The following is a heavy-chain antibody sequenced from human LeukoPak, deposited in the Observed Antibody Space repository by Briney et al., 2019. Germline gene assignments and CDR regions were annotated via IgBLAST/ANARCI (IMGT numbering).Heavy chain of an antibody. Sequence: PSETLSLTCTVSGGSNSSRSYYWGRIRQPPGKGLEWIGSIYYKGNTYLNPSLKSRVTISEDTSKNQFSLKLNSVTAADTAVYYCARVELGMGNWFDPWGQGTLVTVSS. V-gene: IGHV4-39*07. D-gene: IGHD7-27*01. CDR1: GGSNSSRSYY. CDR3: ARVELGMGNWFDP. J-gene: IGHJ5*02. CDR2: IYYKGNT.